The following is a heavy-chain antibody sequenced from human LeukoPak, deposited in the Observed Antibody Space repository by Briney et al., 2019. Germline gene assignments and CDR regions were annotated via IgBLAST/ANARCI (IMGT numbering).Heavy chain of an antibody. CDR2: IKTKTQGEAT. V-gene: IGHV3-15*01. Sequence: GGSLRLSCAASGFTFSNAWMSWVRQAPGKGLEWVGQIKTKTQGEATDHAAPVKGRFTISRDDSKNTLFLQMSSLKTEDTAVYYCTAGVGATAQDYWGQGTLVTVSS. D-gene: IGHD1-26*01. CDR3: TAGVGATAQDY. J-gene: IGHJ4*02. CDR1: GFTFSNAW.